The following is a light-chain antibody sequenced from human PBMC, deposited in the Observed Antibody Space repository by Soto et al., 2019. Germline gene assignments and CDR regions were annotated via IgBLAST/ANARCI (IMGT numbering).Light chain of an antibody. CDR2: ATS. J-gene: IGKJ2*01. CDR3: QQYGSLPRT. Sequence: EVVXXXSPGXXXLSPGEXXXXXXXXSQXVXXTYLAWYQQKPGQAPRLLIYATSTRATGTPDRFSGSGSGTDFSLTISRLEPEDFAVYFCQQYGSLPRTFGQGTKVEIK. V-gene: IGKV3-20*01. CDR1: QXVXXTY.